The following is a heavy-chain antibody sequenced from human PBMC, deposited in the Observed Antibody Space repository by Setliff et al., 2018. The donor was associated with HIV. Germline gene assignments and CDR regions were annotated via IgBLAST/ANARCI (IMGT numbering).Heavy chain of an antibody. CDR3: ARDGRSYYNFWSGSLFDS. CDR2: IYYSGST. J-gene: IGHJ4*02. V-gene: IGHV4-39*07. CDR1: GGSISSSSHY. D-gene: IGHD3-3*01. Sequence: SETLSLTCIVSGGSISSSSHYWGWSRQPPGKGLEWIGNIYYSGSTYYNPSLKRRVTISVDTSKNQFSLKLSSVTAADTAVYYCARDGRSYYNFWSGSLFDSWGKGTLVTVSS.